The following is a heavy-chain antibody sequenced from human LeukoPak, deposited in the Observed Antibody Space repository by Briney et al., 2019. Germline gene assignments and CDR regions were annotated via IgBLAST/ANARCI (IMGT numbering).Heavy chain of an antibody. CDR1: GFTFSRFR. CDR2: INQDGSAD. V-gene: IGHV3-7*04. CDR3: SGDIFNYEILPGHSDY. D-gene: IGHD3-9*01. J-gene: IGHJ4*02. Sequence: PGGSLRLSCAASGFTFSRFRMNWVRQAPGKGLEWVANINQDGSADYYVDSVKGRFTISRDNAKNSLYLQMNSLRAGDTAVYYCSGDIFNYEILPGHSDYWGQGTVVTVSS.